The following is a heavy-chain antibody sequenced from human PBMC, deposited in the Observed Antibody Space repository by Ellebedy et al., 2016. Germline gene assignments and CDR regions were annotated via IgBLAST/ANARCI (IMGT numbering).Heavy chain of an antibody. V-gene: IGHV1-2*04. CDR3: ARNLGRGFYYYYGMDV. CDR1: GYTFTGYY. Sequence: ASVKVSCKASGYTFTGYYMHWVRQAPGQGLEWMGWINPNSGGTNYAQKFQGWVTMTRDTSISTAYMELSRLRSDDTAVYYCARNLGRGFYYYYGMDVWGQGTTVTVSS. D-gene: IGHD1-26*01. CDR2: INPNSGGT. J-gene: IGHJ6*02.